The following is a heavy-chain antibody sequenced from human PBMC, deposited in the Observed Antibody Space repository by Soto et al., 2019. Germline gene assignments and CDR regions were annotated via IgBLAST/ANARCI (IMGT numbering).Heavy chain of an antibody. D-gene: IGHD4-4*01. CDR2: IYYSGST. J-gene: IGHJ6*03. CDR1: GGSISSYY. V-gene: IGHV4-59*01. Sequence: SETLSLTCTVSGGSISSYYWSWIRQPPGKGLEWIGYIYYSGSTNYNPSLKSRVTISVDTSKNQFSLKLSSVTAADTAVYYCARGPKGNARDYYYYYMDVWGKGTTVTVSS. CDR3: ARGPKGNARDYYYYYMDV.